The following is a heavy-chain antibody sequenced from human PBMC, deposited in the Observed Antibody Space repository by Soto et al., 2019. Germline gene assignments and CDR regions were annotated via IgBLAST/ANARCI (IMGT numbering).Heavy chain of an antibody. D-gene: IGHD3-22*01. CDR3: AHRPDMRPQPYYYDSSGYYSNDAFDI. J-gene: IGHJ3*02. CDR2: IYWDDDK. V-gene: IGHV2-5*02. Sequence: QITLKESGPTLVKPTQTLTLTCTFSGFSLSTSGVGVGWIRQPPGKALEWLALIYWDDDKRYSPSLKSRLTTTKDTSKNQVVLTMTNMDPVDTATYSGAHRPDMRPQPYYYDSSGYYSNDAFDIWGQGTMVTVSS. CDR1: GFSLSTSGVG.